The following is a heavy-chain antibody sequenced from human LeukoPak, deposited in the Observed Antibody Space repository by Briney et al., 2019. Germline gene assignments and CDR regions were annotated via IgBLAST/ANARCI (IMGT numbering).Heavy chain of an antibody. Sequence: PGGSLRLSCAASGYTFGDYGMSWVRQVPGKGLEWVSGLNRNGDITGYADFVQGRFTISRDNAKNSLYLQMNSLRVEDTAVYYCAELGITMIGGVWGKGTTVTISS. CDR1: GYTFGDYG. D-gene: IGHD3-10*02. V-gene: IGHV3-20*04. CDR2: LNRNGDIT. CDR3: AELGITMIGGV. J-gene: IGHJ6*04.